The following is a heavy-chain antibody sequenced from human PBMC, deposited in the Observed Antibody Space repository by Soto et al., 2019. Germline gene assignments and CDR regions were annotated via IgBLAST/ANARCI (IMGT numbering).Heavy chain of an antibody. CDR3: ARAGPTPESIVVVPAAMGLYYFDY. J-gene: IGHJ4*02. D-gene: IGHD2-2*01. CDR2: ISGGDNTI. CDR1: GFTFSSHS. V-gene: IGHV3-48*02. Sequence: GRSLRLSCAASGFTFSSHSMNWVRQAPGKGLEWISYISGGDNTIFYSDSVKGRFTISRDNAKNSLYLQMNSLRDEDTAVYYCARAGPTPESIVVVPAAMGLYYFDYWGQGTLVTVSS.